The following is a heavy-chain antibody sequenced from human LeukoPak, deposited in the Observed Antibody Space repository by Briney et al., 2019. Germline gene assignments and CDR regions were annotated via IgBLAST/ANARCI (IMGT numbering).Heavy chain of an antibody. CDR3: ARGVGYQLLVDY. D-gene: IGHD2-2*01. Sequence: SETLSLTCTVSGGSISSYYWSWIRQPPGKGLEWIGYIYYSGSTNYNPSLKSRVTISVDTSKNQFSLKLSSVTAADTAVYYCARGVGYQLLVDYWGQGTLVTVSS. CDR1: GGSISSYY. V-gene: IGHV4-59*01. J-gene: IGHJ4*02. CDR2: IYYSGST.